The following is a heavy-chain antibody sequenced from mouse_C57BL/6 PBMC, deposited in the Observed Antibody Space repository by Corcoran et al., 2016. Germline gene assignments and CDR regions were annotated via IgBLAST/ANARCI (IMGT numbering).Heavy chain of an antibody. Sequence: EVQLQQSGPELVKPGASVKISCKASGYTFTDYYMNWVKQSHGKSLEWIGDINPNNGGTSYNQKFKGKATLTVDKSSSTAYMELRSLTSEDSAVYYCARCTTVVVDYWGQGTTLTVSS. CDR1: GYTFTDYY. CDR3: ARCTTVVVDY. CDR2: INPNNGGT. J-gene: IGHJ2*01. D-gene: IGHD1-1*01. V-gene: IGHV1-26*01.